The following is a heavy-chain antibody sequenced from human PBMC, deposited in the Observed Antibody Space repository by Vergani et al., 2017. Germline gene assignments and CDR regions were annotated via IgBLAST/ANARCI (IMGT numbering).Heavy chain of an antibody. CDR2: IVVGSGNT. CDR3: AREQILNVNYAPFDP. Sequence: QMQLVQSGPEVKKPGTSVKVSCKASGFTFTSSAMQWVRQARGQRLEWIGWIVVGSGNTNYAQKFQERVTITRDMSTSTAYMELSSLRSEDTAVYYCAREQILNVNYAPFDPWGQGTLVTVSS. V-gene: IGHV1-58*02. CDR1: GFTFTSSA. D-gene: IGHD4-11*01. J-gene: IGHJ5*02.